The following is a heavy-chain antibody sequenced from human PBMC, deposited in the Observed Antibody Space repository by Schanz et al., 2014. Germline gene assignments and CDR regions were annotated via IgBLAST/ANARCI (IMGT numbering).Heavy chain of an antibody. CDR1: GGSISSGGYY. J-gene: IGHJ5*01. V-gene: IGHV4-31*03. CDR3: ARGPHIVTTTPVYGFDP. CDR2: IYYSGST. Sequence: QVHLQESGPGLVKPSETLSLTCTVSGGSISSGGYYWSWIRQHPGKGLEWIGYIYYSGSTFYSPSLKSRVIISVDTSNNQFSLKLSSVTAADTAVYYCARGPHIVTTTPVYGFDPWGQGTLVTVSS. D-gene: IGHD5-12*01.